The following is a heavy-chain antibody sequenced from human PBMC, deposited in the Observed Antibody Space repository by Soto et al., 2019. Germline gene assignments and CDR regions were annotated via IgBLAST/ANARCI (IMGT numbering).Heavy chain of an antibody. J-gene: IGHJ5*02. CDR3: TSTYYDFWSGYIHRFFPGT. D-gene: IGHD3-3*01. V-gene: IGHV3-15*07. CDR1: GFTFSNAW. CDR2: IKSKTDGGTT. Sequence: GGSLRLSCAASGFTFSNAWMNWVRQAPGKGLEWVGRIKSKTDGGTTDYAAPVKGRFTISRDDSKNTLYLQMNSLKTEDTAVYYCTSTYYDFWSGYIHRFFPGTWGQGTLVTVSS.